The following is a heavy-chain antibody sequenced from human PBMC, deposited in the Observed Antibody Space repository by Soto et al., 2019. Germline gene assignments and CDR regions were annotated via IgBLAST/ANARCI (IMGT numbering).Heavy chain of an antibody. CDR1: GYTFTSYG. Sequence: ASVKFSCKASGYTFTSYGISWVRQAPGQGLEWMGWISAYNGNTNYAQKLQGRVTMTTDTSTSTAYMELRSLRSDDTAVYYCARDSEDIVVVPAAPTHYYYGMDVWGQGTTVTVSS. J-gene: IGHJ6*02. CDR3: ARDSEDIVVVPAAPTHYYYGMDV. V-gene: IGHV1-18*04. CDR2: ISAYNGNT. D-gene: IGHD2-2*01.